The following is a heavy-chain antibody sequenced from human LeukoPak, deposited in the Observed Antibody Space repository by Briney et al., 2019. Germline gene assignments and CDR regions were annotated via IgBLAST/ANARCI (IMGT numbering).Heavy chain of an antibody. D-gene: IGHD6-19*01. J-gene: IGHJ4*02. CDR2: IYPGDSDT. CDR1: GYSFTSYW. CDR3: ARPAGWDPPAD. Sequence: GESLKISCKSSGYSFTSYWVAWVRQMPGKGLELMGIIYPGDSDTRYSPSFQGQVTISADKSISTAYLQWSSPKASDTAMYYCARPAGWDPPADWGQGTLVTVSP. V-gene: IGHV5-51*01.